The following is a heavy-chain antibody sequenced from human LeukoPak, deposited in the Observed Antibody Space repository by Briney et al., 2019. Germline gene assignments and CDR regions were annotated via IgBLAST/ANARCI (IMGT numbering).Heavy chain of an antibody. D-gene: IGHD3-22*01. J-gene: IGHJ4*02. V-gene: IGHV3-30*03. CDR2: ISYDGSNK. Sequence: GGSLRLPCAASGFTFSSYGMHWVRQAPGKGLEWVAVISYDGSNKYYADSVEGRFTISRDNSKDTLYLQMNSLRAEDTAVYYCARSYYYDSSHTVDYWGQGTLVTVSS. CDR3: ARSYYYDSSHTVDY. CDR1: GFTFSSYG.